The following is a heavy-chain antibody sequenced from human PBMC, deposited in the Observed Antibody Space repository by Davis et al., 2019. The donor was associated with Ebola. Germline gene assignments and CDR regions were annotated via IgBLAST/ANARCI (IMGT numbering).Heavy chain of an antibody. J-gene: IGHJ6*04. CDR3: ARSARAYSGYHGMDV. Sequence: GESLKIPCAASGFIFRSYVMSWVRQAPGKGLEWVSPLRTSADTYYADSVKGRFTISRDNSKNTLYLQMNSLRAEDTAVYYCARSARAYSGYHGMDVWGKGTTVTVSS. D-gene: IGHD1-26*01. CDR1: GFIFRSYV. CDR2: LRTSADT. V-gene: IGHV3-23*01.